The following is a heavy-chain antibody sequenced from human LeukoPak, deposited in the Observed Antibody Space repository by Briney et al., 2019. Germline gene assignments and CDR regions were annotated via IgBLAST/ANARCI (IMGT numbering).Heavy chain of an antibody. V-gene: IGHV3-30-3*01. J-gene: IGHJ4*02. CDR2: ISYDGSNK. D-gene: IGHD1-1*01. CDR1: GFTFSSYA. CDR3: ASTTGPRGRYYFDY. Sequence: PGGSLRLSCAASGFTFSSYAMHWVRQAPGKGLEWVAVISYDGSNKYYADSVKGRFTISRDNAKNSLYLQMNSLRAEDTAVYYCASTTGPRGRYYFDYWGQGTLVTVSS.